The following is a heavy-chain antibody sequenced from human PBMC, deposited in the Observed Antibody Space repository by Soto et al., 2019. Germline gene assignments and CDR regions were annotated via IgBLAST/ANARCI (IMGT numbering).Heavy chain of an antibody. Sequence: QMQLVESGGGVVQPGRSLRLSCAASGFTFSNCGMHWVRQAPGKRLEWVAVISSDGSNIWYADSVKGRFTISRDNSKTTLYLQMNSLRAEDTAVYYCAKEVGTAVTACTNWYFDLWGRGTLVTVSA. J-gene: IGHJ2*01. CDR2: ISSDGSNI. D-gene: IGHD2-21*02. CDR1: GFTFSNCG. CDR3: AKEVGTAVTACTNWYFDL. V-gene: IGHV3-30*18.